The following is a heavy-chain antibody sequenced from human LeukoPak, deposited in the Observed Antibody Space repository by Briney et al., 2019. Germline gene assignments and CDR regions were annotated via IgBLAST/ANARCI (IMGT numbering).Heavy chain of an antibody. CDR3: ARGPPNWGYDY. CDR2: INPSGGST. Sequence: WMGIINPSGGSTKYAQKFQDRVTMTRNTSISTAYMELSSLRSDDTAVYYCARGPPNWGYDYWGPGTLVTVSS. V-gene: IGHV1-46*01. J-gene: IGHJ4*02. D-gene: IGHD7-27*01.